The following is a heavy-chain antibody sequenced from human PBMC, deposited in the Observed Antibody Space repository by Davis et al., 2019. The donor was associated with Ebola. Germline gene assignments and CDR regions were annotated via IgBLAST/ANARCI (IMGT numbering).Heavy chain of an antibody. CDR1: GFTFSSYS. Sequence: PGGSLRLSCAASGFTFSSYSMNWVRQAPGKGLEWVSSISSSSSYIYYADSVKGRFTISRDNAKNSLYLQMNSLRAEDTAVYYCARHEYSSSRYYYYMDVWGKGTTVTVSS. V-gene: IGHV3-21*01. CDR3: ARHEYSSSRYYYYMDV. CDR2: ISSSSSYI. J-gene: IGHJ6*03. D-gene: IGHD6-6*01.